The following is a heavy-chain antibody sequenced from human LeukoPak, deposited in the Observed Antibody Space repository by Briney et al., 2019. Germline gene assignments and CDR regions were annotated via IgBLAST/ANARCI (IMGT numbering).Heavy chain of an antibody. V-gene: IGHV3-30-3*01. CDR2: ISYDGSNK. J-gene: IGHJ6*02. D-gene: IGHD3-3*01. CDR1: GFTFSSYA. CDR3: ARDWGRLYYDFWSGYGSPYGMDV. Sequence: GRSLRLSCAASGFTFSSYAMHWVRQAPGKGLEWVAVISYDGSNKYYADSVKGRFTISRDNSKNTLYLQMNSLRAEDTAVYYCARDWGRLYYDFWSGYGSPYGMDVWGQGTTVTVSS.